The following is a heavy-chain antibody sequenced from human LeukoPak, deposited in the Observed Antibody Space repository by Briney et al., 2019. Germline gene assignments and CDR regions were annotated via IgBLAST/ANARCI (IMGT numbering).Heavy chain of an antibody. D-gene: IGHD1-26*01. V-gene: IGHV4-61*02. Sequence: PSETLSLTCTVSGGSISSGSYYWSWIRQPAGKGLEWIGRIYTSGSTNYNPSLKSRVTISVDTSKNQFSLKLSSVTAADTAVYYCARADIEWELLGAFDYWGQGTLVTVSS. CDR2: IYTSGST. CDR1: GGSISSGSYY. CDR3: ARADIEWELLGAFDY. J-gene: IGHJ4*02.